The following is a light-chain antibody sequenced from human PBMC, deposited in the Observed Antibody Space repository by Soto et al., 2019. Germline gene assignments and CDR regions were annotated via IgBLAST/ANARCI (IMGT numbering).Light chain of an antibody. V-gene: IGKV3-11*01. CDR1: QSINRH. J-gene: IGKJ4*01. CDR2: DAS. Sequence: EIVLTQSPATLSLSPGERATLSCRASQSINRHLAWYRQKPGQAPSILIYDASNRTTGIPARFSGSGSGTAFTLIISSLEPEDVGVYYCQQRSNWPPVTFGGWTKVEIK. CDR3: QQRSNWPPVT.